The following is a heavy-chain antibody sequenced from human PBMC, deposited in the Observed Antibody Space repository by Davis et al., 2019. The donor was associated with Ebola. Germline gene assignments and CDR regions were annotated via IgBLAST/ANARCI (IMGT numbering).Heavy chain of an antibody. Sequence: GESLKISCAASGFRFSDYYMTWIRQAPGKGLECISYISDTGRTIYYADSVKGRFTISRDNAKNSLYLQMSSLRAEDTAVYYCARNGPVPNWYYFDIWGQGTPVDVSS. CDR1: GFRFSDYY. D-gene: IGHD1-1*01. J-gene: IGHJ4*02. CDR3: ARNGPVPNWYYFDI. CDR2: ISDTGRTI. V-gene: IGHV3-11*01.